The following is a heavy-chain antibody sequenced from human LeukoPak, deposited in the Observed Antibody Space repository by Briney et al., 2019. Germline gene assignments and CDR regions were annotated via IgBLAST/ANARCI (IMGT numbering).Heavy chain of an antibody. Sequence: SETLSLTCTVSGRSISSYYWSWIRQPAGKGLEWIGRIYTSGSTNYNPSLKSRVTMSVDTSKNQFSLKLSSVTAADTAVYYCARASDIVVVRGAFDIWGQGTMVTVSS. V-gene: IGHV4-4*07. CDR2: IYTSGST. D-gene: IGHD2-15*01. CDR3: ARASDIVVVRGAFDI. J-gene: IGHJ3*02. CDR1: GRSISSYY.